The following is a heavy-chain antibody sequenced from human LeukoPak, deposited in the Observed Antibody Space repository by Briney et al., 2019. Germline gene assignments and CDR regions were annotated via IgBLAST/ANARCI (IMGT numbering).Heavy chain of an antibody. V-gene: IGHV3-48*01. CDR2: ISSSSSTI. CDR1: GFTFSSYS. CDR3: ARDGEPQARYYYYGMDV. Sequence: GGSLRLSCAASGFTFSSYSMNWVRQAPGKGLEWVSYISSSSSTIYYADSVKGRFTISRDNAKNSLYLQMNSLRAEDTAVYYCARDGEPQARYYYYGMDVWGQGTTVTVSS. J-gene: IGHJ6*02. D-gene: IGHD3-10*01.